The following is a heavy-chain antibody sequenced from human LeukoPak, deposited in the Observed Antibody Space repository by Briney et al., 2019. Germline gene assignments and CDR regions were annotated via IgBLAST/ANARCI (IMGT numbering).Heavy chain of an antibody. CDR1: GFTFSSYS. J-gene: IGHJ1*01. D-gene: IGHD1-14*01. V-gene: IGHV3-21*01. CDR2: ISSSSSYI. Sequence: PGGSLRLSCAASGFTFSSYSMNWVRQAPGKGLEWVSSISSSSSYIYYADSVKGRFTISRDNAKNSLYLQMNGLRAEDTAVYYCAGGPEPSRYFQHWGQGTLVTVSS. CDR3: AGGPEPSRYFQH.